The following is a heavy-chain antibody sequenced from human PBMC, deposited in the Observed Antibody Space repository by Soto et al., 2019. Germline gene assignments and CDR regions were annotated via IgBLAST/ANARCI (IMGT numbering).Heavy chain of an antibody. D-gene: IGHD2-15*01. Sequence: QVQLVQSGAEVKKPGASVRVTCKTSGYTFTDYDVSWVRQASGQGLEWMGWMSPNSGKTGYVEKCQGRVNMTANTSFSTAYMELHSLRSEDTAIYFCARGRIGAAFWGQGTLVTVSS. V-gene: IGHV1-8*01. CDR2: MSPNSGKT. J-gene: IGHJ4*02. CDR3: ARGRIGAAF. CDR1: GYTFTDYD.